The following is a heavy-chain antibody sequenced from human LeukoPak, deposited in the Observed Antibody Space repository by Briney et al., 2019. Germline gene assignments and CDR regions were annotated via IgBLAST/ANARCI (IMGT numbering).Heavy chain of an antibody. CDR1: GFTFSNYG. Sequence: PGGSLRLSCAASGFTFSNYGMHWVRQAPGKGLEWVAFIRYDGSNKYYADSVKGRFTISRDNSKNTLYLEMNSLRAEDTAVYYCAKDKRYCSGGSCSETNYYGMDVWGQGTTVTVSS. V-gene: IGHV3-30*02. D-gene: IGHD2-15*01. CDR3: AKDKRYCSGGSCSETNYYGMDV. CDR2: IRYDGSNK. J-gene: IGHJ6*02.